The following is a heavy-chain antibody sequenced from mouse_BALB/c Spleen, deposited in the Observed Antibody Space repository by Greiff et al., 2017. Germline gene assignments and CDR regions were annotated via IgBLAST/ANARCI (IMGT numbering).Heavy chain of an antibody. J-gene: IGHJ2*01. CDR2: ISSGGST. Sequence: EVKLVESGGGLVKPGGSLKLSCAASGFTFSSYAMSWVRQTPEKRLEWVASISSGGSTYYPDSVKGRFTISRDNARNILYLQMSSLRSEDTAMYYCAREGLIHYYAFDYWGQGTTLTVSS. CDR3: AREGLIHYYAFDY. D-gene: IGHD1-2*01. CDR1: GFTFSSYA. V-gene: IGHV5-6-5*01.